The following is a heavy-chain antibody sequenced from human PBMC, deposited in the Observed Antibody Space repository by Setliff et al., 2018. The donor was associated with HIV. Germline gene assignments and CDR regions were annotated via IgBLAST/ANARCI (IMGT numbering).Heavy chain of an antibody. V-gene: IGHV1-69*05. CDR1: GGTFSNYG. D-gene: IGHD2-2*01. Sequence: SVKVSCKASGGTFSNYGMSWVRQAPGQGLEWMGWIIPISGTANYAQKFQGRVTITTDESTGTAYMELSGLRTEDTAVYYCARDFGGYCSSMSCPGLFGPWGQGTLVTVSS. CDR2: IIPISGTA. J-gene: IGHJ5*02. CDR3: ARDFGGYCSSMSCPGLFGP.